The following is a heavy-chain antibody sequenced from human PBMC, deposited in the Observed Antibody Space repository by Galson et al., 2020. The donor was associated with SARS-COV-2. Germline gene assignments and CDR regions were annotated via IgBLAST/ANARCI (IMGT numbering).Heavy chain of an antibody. Sequence: GESLKISCAASGFTFSSYGMHWVRQAPAKGLECVAVISYDGTNKYYADSVKGRFTISRDNSKNTLYLQMNSLRAEDTAVYYCAKPLSGSYFSSFDYWGQGTLVTVSS. J-gene: IGHJ4*02. CDR2: ISYDGTNK. V-gene: IGHV3-30*18. CDR1: GFTFSSYG. CDR3: AKPLSGSYFSSFDY. D-gene: IGHD1-26*01.